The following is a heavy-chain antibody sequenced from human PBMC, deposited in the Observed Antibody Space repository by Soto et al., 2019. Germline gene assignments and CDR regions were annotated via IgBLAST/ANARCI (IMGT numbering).Heavy chain of an antibody. D-gene: IGHD2-15*01. CDR1: GFTFSTYV. V-gene: IGHV3-30-3*01. Sequence: GGSLRLSCAASGFTFSTYVMHWVRQAPGKGLEWVALTSYDGSNKYYADSVKGRFTISRDNSKNTLYLQMNSLRAEDTAVYYCARDRSVVVVPATPDYWGQGTLVTVSS. CDR2: TSYDGSNK. J-gene: IGHJ4*02. CDR3: ARDRSVVVVPATPDY.